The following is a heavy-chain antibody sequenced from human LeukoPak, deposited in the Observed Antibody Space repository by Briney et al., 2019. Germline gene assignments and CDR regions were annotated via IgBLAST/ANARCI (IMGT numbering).Heavy chain of an antibody. CDR2: IKSKADGGTT. D-gene: IGHD3-16*01. CDR1: GFTFSSYA. CDR3: TTGRIMITF. Sequence: GGSLRLSCAASGFTFSSYALHWGGQPQGKGWKWVGRIKSKADGGTTDYAAPVKGRFIISRDDSKDTLYLQMTSLKTEDTAVYYCTTGRIMITFGGQGTLVTVSS. J-gene: IGHJ4*02. V-gene: IGHV3-15*01.